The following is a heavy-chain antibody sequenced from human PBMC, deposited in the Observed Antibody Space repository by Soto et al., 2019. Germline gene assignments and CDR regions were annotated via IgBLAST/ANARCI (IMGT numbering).Heavy chain of an antibody. J-gene: IGHJ4*02. CDR2: ISYDGSKK. CDR1: GFTFRSYA. Sequence: GGSLRLSCAASGFTFRSYAMHWVRQAPGKGLEWVVVISYDGSKKYYADSLEGRFTISRDNSNNTLYLQMNSLTDEDTAVYYCVRAPGSATVTTSYVDYWGQGTLVTVSS. D-gene: IGHD4-17*01. CDR3: VRAPGSATVTTSYVDY. V-gene: IGHV3-30*03.